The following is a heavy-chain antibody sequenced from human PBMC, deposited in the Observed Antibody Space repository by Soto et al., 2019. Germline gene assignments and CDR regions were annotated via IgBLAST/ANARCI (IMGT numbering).Heavy chain of an antibody. V-gene: IGHV1-58*01. J-gene: IGHJ6*02. Sequence: SVTLSCKASGFTFTSSPLQWVRLARRQRLEWIGWIVVGSGNTNYAQKFQERVTITRDMSTSTAYMELSSLRSEDTAVYYCAADSAAYYYGSGSYGYYYYGMDVWGQGPTVTVSS. CDR2: IVVGSGNT. D-gene: IGHD3-10*01. CDR3: AADSAAYYYGSGSYGYYYYGMDV. CDR1: GFTFTSSP.